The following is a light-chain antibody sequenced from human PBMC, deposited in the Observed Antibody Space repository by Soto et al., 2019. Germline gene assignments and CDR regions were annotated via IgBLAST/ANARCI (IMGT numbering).Light chain of an antibody. CDR3: CSYAGSYSYV. V-gene: IGLV2-11*01. J-gene: IGLJ1*01. CDR1: SSDVGAYNY. Sequence: QSALTQPGSVSGSTGQSVTISCTGTSSDVGAYNYVSWYQHHPGKAPKLMIYDVSKRPSGVPDRFSGSKSGNTASLTISGLQAEDEADYYCCSYAGSYSYVFGTGTKLTVL. CDR2: DVS.